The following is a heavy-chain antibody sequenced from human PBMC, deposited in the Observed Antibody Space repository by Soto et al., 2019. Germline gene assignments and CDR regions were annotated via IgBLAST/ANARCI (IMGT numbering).Heavy chain of an antibody. CDR3: ARSRNSAVADSFDF. D-gene: IGHD1-26*01. CDR1: GFSFRNYA. V-gene: IGHV3-30*04. J-gene: IGHJ4*02. Sequence: GGSLRLSCAASGFSFRNYAIHWVRQAPGKGLEWVAVISRDGSHKYYLDSVKGRFTISRDNPKDTVNLLMNSLRDDDSAMYYCARSRNSAVADSFDFWGQGTLVTVSS. CDR2: ISRDGSHK.